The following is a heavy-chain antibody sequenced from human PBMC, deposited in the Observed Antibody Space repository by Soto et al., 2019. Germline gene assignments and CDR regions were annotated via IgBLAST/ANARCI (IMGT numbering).Heavy chain of an antibody. D-gene: IGHD2-15*01. Sequence: KTSETLSLTCTVSGGSVSSGSYYWSWIRQPPGKGLEWIGYIYYSGSTNYNPSLKSRVTISVDTSKNQFSLKLSSVTAADTAVYYCARGYCSGGSCYHYYYGMDVWGQGTTVTASS. V-gene: IGHV4-61*01. CDR3: ARGYCSGGSCYHYYYGMDV. CDR2: IYYSGST. J-gene: IGHJ6*02. CDR1: GGSVSSGSYY.